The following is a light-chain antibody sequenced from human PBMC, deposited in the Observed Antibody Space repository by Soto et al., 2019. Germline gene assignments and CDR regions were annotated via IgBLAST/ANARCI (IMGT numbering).Light chain of an antibody. CDR1: QSISSW. CDR2: KAS. Sequence: DIQMTQSPSTLSASVGDRVTITCRASQSISSWLAWYQQKPGKALKLLIYKASGLESGVPSRFSGSGSGTDFTLTISSLEPEDFAVYYCQQRSNWPRTFGQGTKVDIK. J-gene: IGKJ1*01. V-gene: IGKV1-5*03. CDR3: QQRSNWPRT.